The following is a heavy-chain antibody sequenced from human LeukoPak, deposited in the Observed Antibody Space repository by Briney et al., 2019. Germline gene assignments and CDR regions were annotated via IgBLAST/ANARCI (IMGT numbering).Heavy chain of an antibody. D-gene: IGHD6-13*01. V-gene: IGHV4-34*01. CDR3: ARGFAAPLGC. J-gene: IGHJ4*02. CDR1: GGSFSGYY. Sequence: SETLSLTCAVYGGSFSGYYWSWIRQPPGKGLEWIGEINHSGRTNYNPSLKSRVTISVDTSKNQFSLKLSSVTAADTAVYYCARGFAAPLGCWGQGTLVTVSS. CDR2: INHSGRT.